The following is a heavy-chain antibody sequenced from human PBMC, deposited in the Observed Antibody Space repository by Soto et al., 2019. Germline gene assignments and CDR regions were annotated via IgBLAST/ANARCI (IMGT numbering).Heavy chain of an antibody. D-gene: IGHD6-6*01. V-gene: IGHV4-59*01. CDR1: GGSISSYY. CDR2: IYYSGST. J-gene: IGHJ5*02. CDR3: ASIVAARPGDWFDP. Sequence: PSETLSLTCTVSGGSISSYYWSWIRQAPGKGLEWIGYIYYSGSTNYNPSLKSRVTISVDTSKDQFSLKLSSVTAADTAVYYCASIVAARPGDWFDPWGQGTLVTVSS.